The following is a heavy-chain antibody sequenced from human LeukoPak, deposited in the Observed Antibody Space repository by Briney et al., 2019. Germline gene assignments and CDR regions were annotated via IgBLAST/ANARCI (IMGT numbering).Heavy chain of an antibody. CDR3: ARALIGYYFDY. CDR2: VSNSGDYI. CDR1: GFSFSSYR. J-gene: IGHJ4*02. V-gene: IGHV3-21*06. Sequence: GGSLRLSCAASGFSFSSYRMNWVRQAPGKGLEWVSSVSNSGDYIHYADSVNGRFTISRDNSKNSLYLQMNILRAEYTAVYYCARALIGYYFDYWGQGTLVTVSS. D-gene: IGHD2-8*01.